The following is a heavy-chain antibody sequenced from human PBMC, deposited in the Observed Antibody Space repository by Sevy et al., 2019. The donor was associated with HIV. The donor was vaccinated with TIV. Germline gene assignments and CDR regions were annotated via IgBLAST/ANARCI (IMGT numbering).Heavy chain of an antibody. D-gene: IGHD1-26*01. CDR2: IYPGDSDT. Sequence: KQRESLKISCKGSGYSFTSYWIGWVRQMPGKGLEWMGIIYPGDSDTRYSPSFQGQVTISADKSISTAYLQWSSLKASDTAMYYCARTRSDSGSYTALAYYYYMDVWGKGTTVTVSS. CDR3: ARTRSDSGSYTALAYYYYMDV. V-gene: IGHV5-51*03. J-gene: IGHJ6*03. CDR1: GYSFTSYW.